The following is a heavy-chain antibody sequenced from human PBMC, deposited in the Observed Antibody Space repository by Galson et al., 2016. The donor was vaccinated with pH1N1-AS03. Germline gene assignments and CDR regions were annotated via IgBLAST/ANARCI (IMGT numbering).Heavy chain of an antibody. V-gene: IGHV3-9*01. CDR2: ITWNSDSI. Sequence: SLRLSCAASGFTFDDYALRWVRLAPGKGLEWVSGITWNSDSIGYADSVKGRFTISRDNAQNSLYLQMNSLRAEDTALYYCTALDFWGQGTLAPVAS. CDR1: GFTFDDYA. CDR3: TALDF. J-gene: IGHJ4*02.